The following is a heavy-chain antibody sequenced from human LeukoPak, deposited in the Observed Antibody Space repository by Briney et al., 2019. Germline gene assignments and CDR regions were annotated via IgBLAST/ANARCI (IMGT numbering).Heavy chain of an antibody. CDR1: GYTFTSYG. V-gene: IGHV1-18*01. CDR2: ISAYNGNT. J-gene: IGHJ4*02. D-gene: IGHD3-3*01. Sequence: ASVKVSCKASGYTFTSYGISWVRQAPGQGLEWMGWISAYNGNTNYAQKLQGRVTMTTDTSTSTAYMELRSLRSDDTAVYYYARDRQYFDFWSGYPAFDYWGQGTLVTVSS. CDR3: ARDRQYFDFWSGYPAFDY.